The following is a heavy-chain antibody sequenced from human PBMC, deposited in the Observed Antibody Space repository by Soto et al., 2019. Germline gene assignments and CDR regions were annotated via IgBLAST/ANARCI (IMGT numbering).Heavy chain of an antibody. CDR3: AIHPMVRGVNYYYYGMDV. CDR2: IDPSDSYT. Sequence: GESLKISCKGSGYSFTSYWISWVRQMPGKGPEWMGRIDPSDSYTNYSPSFQGHVTISADKSISTAYLQWSSLKASDTAMYYCAIHPMVRGVNYYYYGMDVWGQGTTVTVSS. D-gene: IGHD3-10*01. J-gene: IGHJ6*02. V-gene: IGHV5-10-1*01. CDR1: GYSFTSYW.